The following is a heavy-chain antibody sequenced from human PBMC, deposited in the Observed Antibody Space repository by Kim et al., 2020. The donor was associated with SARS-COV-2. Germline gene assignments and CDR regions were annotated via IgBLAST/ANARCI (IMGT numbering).Heavy chain of an antibody. D-gene: IGHD3-16*01. V-gene: IGHV6-1*01. Sequence: EYAESVKSRITINPDISKNRFARQLNAVTSEDTAVYYCARRMGGTDVVDVWGQGTTVTVSS. J-gene: IGHJ6*02. CDR3: ARRMGGTDVVDV.